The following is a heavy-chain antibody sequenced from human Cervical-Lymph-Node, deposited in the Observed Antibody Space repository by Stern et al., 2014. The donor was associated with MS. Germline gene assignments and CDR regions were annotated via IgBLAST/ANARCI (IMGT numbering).Heavy chain of an antibody. J-gene: IGHJ4*02. CDR1: GYTFTSYW. CDR3: ARQRYFDY. Sequence: VQLVQSGPEVKRPGESLKISCQASGYTFTSYWIRWVRQMPGKGLEWIAILFPGGSDIRYSPSFQGQVTISADKSSSTAYLQWNNLKASDTAIYYCARQRYFDYWGQGTLVTVSS. CDR2: LFPGGSDI. V-gene: IGHV5-51*01.